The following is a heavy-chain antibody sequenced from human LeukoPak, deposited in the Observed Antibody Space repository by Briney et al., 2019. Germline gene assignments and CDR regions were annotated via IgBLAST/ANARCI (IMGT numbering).Heavy chain of an antibody. CDR2: IYYSGST. D-gene: IGHD6-13*01. CDR1: GGSISSYH. V-gene: IGHV4-59*01. CDR3: ARGPFGIAAAGMVPYDY. Sequence: PSETLSLTCTVSGGSISSYHWSWIRQPPGKGLEWIGYIYYSGSTNYNPSLKSRVTISVDTSKNQFSLKLSSVTAADTAVYYCARGPFGIAAAGMVPYDYWGQGTLVTVSS. J-gene: IGHJ4*02.